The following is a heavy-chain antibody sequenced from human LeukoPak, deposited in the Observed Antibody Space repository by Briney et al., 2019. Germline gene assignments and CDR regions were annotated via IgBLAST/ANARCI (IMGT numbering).Heavy chain of an antibody. CDR1: GFTFSSYS. V-gene: IGHV3-66*01. Sequence: GGSLRLSCAASGFTFSSYSMNWVRQAPGKGLEWVSVIYSGGSTYYADSVKGRFTISRDNSKNTLYLQMNSLRAEDTAVYYCARDTNSGYGWGQGTLVTVSS. D-gene: IGHD5-12*01. J-gene: IGHJ4*02. CDR3: ARDTNSGYG. CDR2: IYSGGST.